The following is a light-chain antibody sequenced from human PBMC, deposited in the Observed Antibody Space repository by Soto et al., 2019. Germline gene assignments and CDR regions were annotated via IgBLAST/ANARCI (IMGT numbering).Light chain of an antibody. CDR2: DAS. Sequence: TQAPVSLSVSPVKKATLSCRASQSVSSNLAWYQQKPGQAPRLLIYDASIRATGIPDRISGSGSGTDFTLTISRLEPEDSAVYYCQHYGTSPWTFGQVSMV. CDR3: QHYGTSPWT. V-gene: IGKV3-20*01. CDR1: QSVSSN. J-gene: IGKJ1*01.